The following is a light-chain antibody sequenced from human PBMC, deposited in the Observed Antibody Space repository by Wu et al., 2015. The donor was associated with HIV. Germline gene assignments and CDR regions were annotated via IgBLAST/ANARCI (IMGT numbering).Light chain of an antibody. CDR3: QQRSNRPPIT. CDR2: DAS. Sequence: EIVLTQSPATLSLSPGERATLSCRASQSVSSYLAWYQQKPGQAPRLLIYDASNGATGIPARFSDSGSGTDFTLTISSLEPEDFAVYYCQQRSNRPPITFGQGTRLEIK. J-gene: IGKJ5*01. CDR1: QSVSSY. V-gene: IGKV3-11*01.